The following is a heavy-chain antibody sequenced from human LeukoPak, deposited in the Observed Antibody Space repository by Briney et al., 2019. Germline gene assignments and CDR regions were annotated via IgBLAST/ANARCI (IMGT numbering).Heavy chain of an antibody. CDR3: AKGPGYYYDSSGYYGD. Sequence: GGSLRLSCAASGFTLDDYDMRWVRHARGKGLEWVSGISWNSGSIGYADSVKGRFTISRDNAKNSLYLQMNSLRAEDTALYYCAKGPGYYYDSSGYYGDWGQGTLVTVSS. V-gene: IGHV3-9*01. J-gene: IGHJ4*02. CDR2: ISWNSGSI. CDR1: GFTLDDYD. D-gene: IGHD3-22*01.